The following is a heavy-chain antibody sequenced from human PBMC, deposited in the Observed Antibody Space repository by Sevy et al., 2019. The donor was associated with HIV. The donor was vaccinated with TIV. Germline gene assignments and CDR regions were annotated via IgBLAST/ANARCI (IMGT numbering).Heavy chain of an antibody. J-gene: IGHJ4*02. V-gene: IGHV3-30*09. CDR1: GFTFSFYT. CDR3: ARELGVAGPEEFDY. CDR2: VSYDGRNK. D-gene: IGHD6-19*01. Sequence: GGSLRLSCVASGFTFSFYTMHWVRQAPGKGLEWVAAVSYDGRNKYYADSVKGRFAISRANSNNTLFLQMNTLRGDDTAVYYCARELGVAGPEEFDYWGQGTLVTVSS.